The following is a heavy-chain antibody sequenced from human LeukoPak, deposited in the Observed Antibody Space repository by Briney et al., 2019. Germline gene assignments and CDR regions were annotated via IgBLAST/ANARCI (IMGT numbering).Heavy chain of an antibody. J-gene: IGHJ5*02. V-gene: IGHV3-11*01. CDR2: ISSSGSTI. CDR1: GFTFSDYY. Sequence: GGSLRLSCAASGFTFSDYYMSWIRQAPGKGLEWVSYISSSGSTIYYADSVKGRFTISRDNAKISLYLQMNSLRAEDTAVYYCARNRGYCSGGSCLNNWFDPWGQGTLVTVSS. D-gene: IGHD2-15*01. CDR3: ARNRGYCSGGSCLNNWFDP.